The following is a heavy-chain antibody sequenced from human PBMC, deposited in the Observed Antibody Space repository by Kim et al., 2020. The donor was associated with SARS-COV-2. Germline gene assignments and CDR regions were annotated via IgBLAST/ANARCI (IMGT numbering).Heavy chain of an antibody. J-gene: IGHJ6*01. CDR2: INTNTGNP. D-gene: IGHD3-3*01. V-gene: IGHV7-4-1*02. CDR3: ARDPPSWGTYYEFWSLGLPGQGGMDV. Sequence: ASVKVSCKASGYTFTSYAMNWVRQAPGQGLEWMGWINTNTGNPTYAQGFTGRFVFSLDTSVSTAYLQISSLKAEDTAVYYCARDPPSWGTYYEFWSLGLPGQGGMDVWGQGTTVTVPS. CDR1: GYTFTSYA.